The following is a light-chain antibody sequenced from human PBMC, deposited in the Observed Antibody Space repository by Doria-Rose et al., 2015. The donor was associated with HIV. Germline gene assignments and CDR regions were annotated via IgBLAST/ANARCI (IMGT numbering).Light chain of an antibody. CDR3: LLYYGGTQGV. CDR2: STS. V-gene: IGLV7-43*01. Sequence: QSVVTQEPSLTVSPGGTVTLTCASSTGAVTSGYYPNWFQQKPGQPPRTLIYSTSYQHSWTPARFSGSLLGGKAALTLSGVQPEDEAEYYCLLYYGGTQGVCGGGTKLTVL. J-gene: IGLJ3*02. CDR1: TGAVTSGYY.